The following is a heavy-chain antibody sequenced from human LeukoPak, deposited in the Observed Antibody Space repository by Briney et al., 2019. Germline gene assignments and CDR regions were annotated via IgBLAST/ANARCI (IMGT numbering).Heavy chain of an antibody. J-gene: IGHJ4*02. CDR1: VYSLTLLS. CDR2: FDREDGGT. D-gene: IGHD3-10*01. V-gene: IGHV1-24*01. CDR3: ATAGLIKNTFMIRGVKPLDS. Sequence: ASVKVSCKVSVYSLTLLSLHWVRQAPGKGLEWMGGFDREDGGTMYAQTLRGRLTMTEDTSTDTAYMELSSLRSEDTAIYYCATAGLIKNTFMIRGVKPLDSWGQGTLVAVSS.